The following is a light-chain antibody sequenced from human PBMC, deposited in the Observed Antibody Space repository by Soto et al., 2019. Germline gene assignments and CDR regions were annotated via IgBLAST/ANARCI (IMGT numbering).Light chain of an antibody. Sequence: DIVITQSPATLSLSPGERATLSCRASQSVSSNLAWYQQKPGQAPRLLIYGASTRATGIPARFSGSGSGTEFTLTISSLQSEDFAVYYCQQYNNWPQTFGQGTKVDI. CDR1: QSVSSN. V-gene: IGKV3-15*01. CDR3: QQYNNWPQT. CDR2: GAS. J-gene: IGKJ1*01.